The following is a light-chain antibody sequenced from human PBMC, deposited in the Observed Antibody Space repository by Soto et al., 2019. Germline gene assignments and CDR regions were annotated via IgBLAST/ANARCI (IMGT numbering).Light chain of an antibody. J-gene: IGKJ1*01. V-gene: IGKV3-11*01. CDR3: HQRQSWPRT. Sequence: EIVWTQSPATLSSFPGDRVTLSCRASQYINTRLAWYPNRPGQAPRLLIYQTSIRAAGIPARFSASGSGTDFTLTISEVQPEDFALYYCHQRQSWPRTFGQGTKVDIK. CDR2: QTS. CDR1: QYINTR.